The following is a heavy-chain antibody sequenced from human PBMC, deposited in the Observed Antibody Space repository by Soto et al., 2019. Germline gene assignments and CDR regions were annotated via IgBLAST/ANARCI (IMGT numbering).Heavy chain of an antibody. D-gene: IGHD3-22*01. J-gene: IGHJ4*02. V-gene: IGHV1-69*02. CDR2: IIPIFDIA. Sequence: QVQLVQSGTEVKKPGSSVTVSCKASGGPYSKYSISWVRQAPGQGLEWMGRIIPIFDIANYAQKFQGRVTITADKSTSTVYMDLSSLRSEDTAVYYCARSLLGDYYDSDGLDNWGQGTLDTVSS. CDR1: GGPYSKYS. CDR3: ARSLLGDYYDSDGLDN.